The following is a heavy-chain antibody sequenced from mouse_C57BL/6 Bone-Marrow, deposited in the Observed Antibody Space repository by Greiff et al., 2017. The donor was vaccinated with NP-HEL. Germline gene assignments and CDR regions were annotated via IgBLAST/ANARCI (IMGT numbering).Heavy chain of an antibody. CDR3: FNYDY. CDR2: IYPRSGNT. Sequence: QVQLQQPGAELVKPGASVKMSCKASGYTFTSYWITWVKQRPGQGLEWIGDIYPRSGNTYYNEKFKGKATLTADKSSSTAYMELRSLTSEDSAVYFCFNYDYWGQGTTLTVSS. CDR1: GYTFTSYW. V-gene: IGHV1-55*01. J-gene: IGHJ2*01. D-gene: IGHD2-1*01.